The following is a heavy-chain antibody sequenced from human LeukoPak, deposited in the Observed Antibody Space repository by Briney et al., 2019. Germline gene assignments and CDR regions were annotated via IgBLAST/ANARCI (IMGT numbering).Heavy chain of an antibody. J-gene: IGHJ6*03. V-gene: IGHV3-23*01. CDR2: ISNSGLNT. D-gene: IGHD4-17*01. CDR3: VKGDYGDYFHYMDV. Sequence: GGSLRLSCAVSGFTFDNYAMGWVRQAPGKGLEWVSAISNSGLNTYYADSVEGRFTISRDNSKKTLYVHMSSLTADDTAVYYCVKGDYGDYFHYMDVWGKGTTVTVSS. CDR1: GFTFDNYA.